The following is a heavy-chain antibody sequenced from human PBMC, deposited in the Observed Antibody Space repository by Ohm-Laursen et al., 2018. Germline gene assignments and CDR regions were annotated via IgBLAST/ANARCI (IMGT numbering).Heavy chain of an antibody. J-gene: IGHJ4*02. D-gene: IGHD5-24*01. CDR1: GFTFSNHA. Sequence: GSLRLSCTAAGFTFSNHAMTWVRQAPGKGLEWVSTISGSARSTDYADSVKGRFTISRDSSKNTLYLQLNSLRAEDTAKYYCARSAGLEMATIIDYWGQGTLVTVSS. CDR3: ARSAGLEMATIIDY. CDR2: ISGSARST. V-gene: IGHV3-23*01.